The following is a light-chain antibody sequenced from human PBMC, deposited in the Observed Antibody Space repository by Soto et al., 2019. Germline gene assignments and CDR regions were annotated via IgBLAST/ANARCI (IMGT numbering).Light chain of an antibody. CDR2: HAS. CDR1: QSVSSY. CDR3: QQYGNFPYT. J-gene: IGKJ5*01. Sequence: EIVLTQSPATLSLSLGERATLSCRASQSVSSYLAWYQQKPGQSPRLLIYHASNRATGIPARFSGSGSGTDFTLTINRLEPEDFAVYYCQQYGNFPYTFGQGTRLEI. V-gene: IGKV3-11*01.